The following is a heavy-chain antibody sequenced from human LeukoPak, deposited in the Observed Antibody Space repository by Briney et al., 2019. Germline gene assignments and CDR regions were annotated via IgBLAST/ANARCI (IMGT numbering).Heavy chain of an antibody. Sequence: GGSLRLSCAASGFTFSDYYMSWLRQAPGKGLEWVSYISSSSSDTHYADSVKGRFSFTRDNPKNTLYLQMNSLRAEDTAVYYCVRDVWGDRDSYFDFWGQGTLVTVSS. CDR2: ISSSSSDT. D-gene: IGHD3-16*01. V-gene: IGHV3-11*05. CDR3: VRDVWGDRDSYFDF. J-gene: IGHJ4*02. CDR1: GFTFSDYY.